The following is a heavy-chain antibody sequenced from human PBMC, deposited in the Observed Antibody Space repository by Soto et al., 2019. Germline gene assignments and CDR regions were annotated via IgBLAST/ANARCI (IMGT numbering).Heavy chain of an antibody. V-gene: IGHV3-30*18. Sequence: RLSCAASGFTFSSYGMHWVRQAPGKGLEWVAVISYDGSNKYYADSVKGRFTISRDNSKNTLYLQMNSLRAEDTAVYYCAKEPIPVYYYYGMDVWGQGTTVTISS. J-gene: IGHJ6*02. CDR1: GFTFSSYG. CDR3: AKEPIPVYYYYGMDV. CDR2: ISYDGSNK.